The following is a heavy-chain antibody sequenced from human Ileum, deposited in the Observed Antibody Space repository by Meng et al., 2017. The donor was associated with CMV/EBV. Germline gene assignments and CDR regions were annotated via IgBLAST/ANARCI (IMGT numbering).Heavy chain of an antibody. CDR1: YGRSRNW. Sequence: YGRSRNWWSWGRKPPGKGLEWIGEIYHSGSTNYNPSLKSRVTISVDKSKNKFSLKLSSVTAADTAVYYCARDPLRVRGVITGAFDIWGQGTMVTVSS. D-gene: IGHD3-10*01. J-gene: IGHJ3*02. CDR2: IYHSGST. V-gene: IGHV4-4*02. CDR3: ARDPLRVRGVITGAFDI.